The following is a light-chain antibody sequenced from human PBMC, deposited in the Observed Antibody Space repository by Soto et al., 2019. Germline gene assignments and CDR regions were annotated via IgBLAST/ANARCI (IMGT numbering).Light chain of an antibody. CDR2: EVS. J-gene: IGLJ1*01. CDR1: SSDVGSYTL. Sequence: QSALTQPASVSGSPGQSITISCTGTSSDVGSYTLVSWYQQHPGKAPKLMIYEVSDRPSGISSRFSGSKSGNTASLTISGLQTEDEADYYCSSYTSSSTLFGTGTKVTVL. V-gene: IGLV2-14*02. CDR3: SSYTSSSTL.